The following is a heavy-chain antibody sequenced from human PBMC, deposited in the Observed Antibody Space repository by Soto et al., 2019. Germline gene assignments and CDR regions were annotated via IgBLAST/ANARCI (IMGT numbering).Heavy chain of an antibody. V-gene: IGHV3-33*01. D-gene: IGHD3-10*01. CDR1: GFTFSSYG. CDR3: ARDILRITMVRGVRFGMDV. CDR2: IWYDGSNK. J-gene: IGHJ6*02. Sequence: GGSLRLSCAASGFTFSSYGMHWVRQAPGKGLEWVAVIWYDGSNKYYADSVKGRFTISRDNSKNTLYLQMNSLRAEDTAVYYCARDILRITMVRGVRFGMDVWGQGTTVTVSS.